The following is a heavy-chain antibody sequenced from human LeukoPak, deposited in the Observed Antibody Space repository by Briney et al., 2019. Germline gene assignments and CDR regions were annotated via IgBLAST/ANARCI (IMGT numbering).Heavy chain of an antibody. J-gene: IGHJ4*02. CDR3: ASYSSSRDFDY. CDR2: INPNSGGT. D-gene: IGHD6-6*01. CDR1: GYTFTGYY. V-gene: IGHV1-2*06. Sequence: GASVKVSCKASGYTFTGYYMHWVRQAPGQGLEWMGRINPNSGGTNYAQKFQGRVTMIRDTSISTAYMELSRLRSGDTAVYYCASYSSSRDFDYWGQGTLVTVSS.